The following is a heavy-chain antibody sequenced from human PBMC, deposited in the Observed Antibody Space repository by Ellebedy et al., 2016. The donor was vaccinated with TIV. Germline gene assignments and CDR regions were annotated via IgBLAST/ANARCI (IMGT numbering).Heavy chain of an antibody. V-gene: IGHV3-7*01. CDR3: ARGGTAGGFDV. CDR2: IKEDGSEE. D-gene: IGHD2-8*02. CDR1: GSIFSSHR. Sequence: GGSLRLXXAASGSIFSSHRMSWVRQVPGKGLEWVANIKEDGSEEYYGDSVKGRCTIIRDNDKNSLNLQMVSLRAEDTAVYYCARGGTAGGFDVWGQGTMVTVSS. J-gene: IGHJ3*01.